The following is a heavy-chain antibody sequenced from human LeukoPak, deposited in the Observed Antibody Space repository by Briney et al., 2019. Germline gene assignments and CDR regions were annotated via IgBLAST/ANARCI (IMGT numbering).Heavy chain of an antibody. CDR3: AISPFGGAPYQLQSGDWFDP. CDR1: GGTFSSYA. J-gene: IGHJ5*02. CDR2: IIPILGIA. V-gene: IGHV1-69*04. D-gene: IGHD2-2*01. Sequence: SVKVSCKASGGTFSSYAISWVRQAPGQGLEWMGRIIPILGIANYAQKFQGRVTITADKSTSTAYMELSGLRSEETAVYYCAISPFGGAPYQLQSGDWFDPWGQGTLVTVSP.